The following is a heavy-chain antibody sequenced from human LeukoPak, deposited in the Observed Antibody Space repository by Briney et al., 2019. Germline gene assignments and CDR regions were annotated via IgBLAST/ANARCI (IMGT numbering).Heavy chain of an antibody. J-gene: IGHJ3*02. V-gene: IGHV1-69*05. Sequence: ASVKVSCKASGGTFSSYAISWVRQAPGQGLEWMGGIIPIFGTANYAQKFQGRVTFTTDESTSTAYMELSSLRSEDTAVYYCARDGGNSGAFDNWGQGTMVTVSS. D-gene: IGHD4-23*01. CDR3: ARDGGNSGAFDN. CDR1: GGTFSSYA. CDR2: IIPIFGTA.